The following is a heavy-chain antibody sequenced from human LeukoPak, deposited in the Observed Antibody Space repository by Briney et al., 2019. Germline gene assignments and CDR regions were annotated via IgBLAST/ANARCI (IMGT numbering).Heavy chain of an antibody. D-gene: IGHD3-22*01. CDR3: ARGEYYYDSSGYYYGARGDY. Sequence: ASVKVSCKASGYTFTSYGISWVRQAPGQGLEWMGWISAYNGNTNYAQKLQGRVTMTTDTSTSTAYMELRSLRSEDTAVYYCARGEYYYDSSGYYYGARGDYWGQGTLVTVSS. J-gene: IGHJ4*02. V-gene: IGHV1-18*01. CDR2: ISAYNGNT. CDR1: GYTFTSYG.